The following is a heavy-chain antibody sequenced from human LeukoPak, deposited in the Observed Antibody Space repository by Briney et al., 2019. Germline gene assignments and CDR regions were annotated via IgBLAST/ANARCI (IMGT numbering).Heavy chain of an antibody. V-gene: IGHV4-34*01. Sequence: SETLSLTCAVYGGSFSGYYWSWIRQPPGKGLEWIGEINHSGSTNYNPSLKSRVTISVDTSKNQFSLKLSSVTAADAAVYYCARGRSVDFWGQGTLVTVSS. CDR1: GGSFSGYY. CDR3: ARGRSVDF. D-gene: IGHD2-15*01. J-gene: IGHJ4*02. CDR2: INHSGST.